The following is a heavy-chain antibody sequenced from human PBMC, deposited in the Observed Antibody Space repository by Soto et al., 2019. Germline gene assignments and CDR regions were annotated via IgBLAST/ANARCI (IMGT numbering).Heavy chain of an antibody. CDR2: IIPIFGTA. J-gene: IGHJ4*02. CDR3: ARASGSYSDFDY. Sequence: ASVKVSCKASGGTFSSYAISWVRQAPGQGLEWMGGIIPIFGTANYAQKFQGRVTITADESTSTAYMELSSLRSEDTAVYYCARASGSYSDFDYWGQGTLVTVSS. V-gene: IGHV1-69*13. D-gene: IGHD1-26*01. CDR1: GGTFSSYA.